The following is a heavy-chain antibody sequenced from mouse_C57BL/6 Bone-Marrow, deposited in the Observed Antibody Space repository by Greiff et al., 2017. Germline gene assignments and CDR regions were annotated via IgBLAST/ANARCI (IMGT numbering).Heavy chain of an antibody. D-gene: IGHD2-5*01. J-gene: IGHJ4*01. CDR2: IDPENGDT. CDR3: TTYSNPYYAMDY. V-gene: IGHV14-4*01. Sequence: EVQLQQSGAELVRPGASVKLSCTASGFNIKDDYMHWVKQRPEQGLAWIGWIDPENGDTEYASKFQGKATIPADTSYNTAYLQLSSLTSEDTAVYYCTTYSNPYYAMDYWGQGTSVTVSS. CDR1: GFNIKDDY.